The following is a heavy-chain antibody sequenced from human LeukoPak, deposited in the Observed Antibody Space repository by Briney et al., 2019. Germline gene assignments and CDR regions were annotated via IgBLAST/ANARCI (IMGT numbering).Heavy chain of an antibody. D-gene: IGHD2-2*01. CDR1: GGSISSYY. Sequence: SETLSLTCTVSGGSISSYYWSWIRQPPGKGLERIGYIYYSGSTNYNPSLKSRVTISVDTSKNQFSLKLSSVTAADTAVYYCARLLGYCSSTSCGRGWFDPWGQGTLVTVSS. J-gene: IGHJ5*02. V-gene: IGHV4-59*08. CDR3: ARLLGYCSSTSCGRGWFDP. CDR2: IYYSGST.